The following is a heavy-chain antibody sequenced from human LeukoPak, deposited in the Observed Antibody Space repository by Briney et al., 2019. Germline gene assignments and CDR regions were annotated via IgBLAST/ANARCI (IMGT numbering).Heavy chain of an antibody. CDR3: AKGGSSWSEMDY. CDR2: LSASGGLT. Sequence: GGSLRLSCAASGFTVSDYSMSWVRQAPGKGLEWVSGLSASGGLTYYADSVKGRFTISRDNSKNTLYLQMNSLRADDTAVYYCAKGGSSWSEMDYWGQGTLVTVSS. D-gene: IGHD6-13*01. J-gene: IGHJ4*02. CDR1: GFTVSDYS. V-gene: IGHV3-23*01.